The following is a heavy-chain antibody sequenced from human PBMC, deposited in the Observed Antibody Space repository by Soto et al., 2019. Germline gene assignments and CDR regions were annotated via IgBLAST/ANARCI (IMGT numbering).Heavy chain of an antibody. CDR2: IYYSGST. CDR1: GGSISSGGYY. Sequence: QVQLQESGPGLVKPSQTLSLTCTVSGGSISSGGYYWSWLRQHPGQGLEWIGYIYYSGSTYYNPSHKSRVTISVDTSKNQFSLKLSSVTAADTAVYYCARATYHYDILTGYYSVGGYFDYWGQGNLVTVSS. V-gene: IGHV4-31*03. J-gene: IGHJ4*02. D-gene: IGHD3-9*01. CDR3: ARATYHYDILTGYYSVGGYFDY.